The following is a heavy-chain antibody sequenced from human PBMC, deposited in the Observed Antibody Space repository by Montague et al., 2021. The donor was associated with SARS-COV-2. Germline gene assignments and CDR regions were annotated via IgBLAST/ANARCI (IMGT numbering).Heavy chain of an antibody. J-gene: IGHJ2*01. CDR3: ARDPLYYYDSSGLLLDWYFDL. CDR1: SGSISGYY. Sequence: SETLSLTCTVSSGSISGYYWSWIWQPPGQGLDWIGYIHYTGNTNYNSSLYIRVPISIDTSKNKFSLKLSSVTAADTAVYYCARDPLYYYDSSGLLLDWYFDLWGRGTLVTVSS. CDR2: IHYTGNT. D-gene: IGHD3-22*01. V-gene: IGHV4-4*08.